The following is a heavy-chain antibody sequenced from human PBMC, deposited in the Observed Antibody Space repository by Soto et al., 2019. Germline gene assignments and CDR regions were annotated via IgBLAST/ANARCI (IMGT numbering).Heavy chain of an antibody. CDR3: AKDRGWLQSYFDY. D-gene: IGHD5-12*01. Sequence: GGSLRLSCAASGFTFSFYGMHWVRQAPGKGLEWVAILSYDGSDAYYSDSVKGRFIISRDNSKNTLYLQMNSLRAEDAAVYYCAKDRGWLQSYFDYWGQGTLVTVSS. CDR1: GFTFSFYG. V-gene: IGHV3-30*18. J-gene: IGHJ4*02. CDR2: LSYDGSDA.